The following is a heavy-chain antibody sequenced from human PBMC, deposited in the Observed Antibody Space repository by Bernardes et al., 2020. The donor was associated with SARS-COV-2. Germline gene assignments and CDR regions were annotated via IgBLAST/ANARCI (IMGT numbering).Heavy chain of an antibody. CDR2: INHSGST. V-gene: IGHV4-34*01. CDR3: ARGRTPMVRGIVKGASKYFDF. J-gene: IGHJ2*01. Sequence: SETLSLTCAVYGGSFSGYFWNWIRQPPGRGLEWIGGINHSGSTFYNPSLKSRVTFSVDTTKNQFSLKLSSVTAADTATYYGARGRTPMVRGIVKGASKYFDFWGRGTQVTVSS. D-gene: IGHD3-10*01. CDR1: GGSFSGYF.